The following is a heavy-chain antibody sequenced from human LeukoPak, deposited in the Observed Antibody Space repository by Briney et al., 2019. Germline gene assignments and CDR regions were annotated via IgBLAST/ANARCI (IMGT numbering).Heavy chain of an antibody. CDR1: GYTFTSYD. V-gene: IGHV1-8*01. J-gene: IGHJ4*02. CDR3: ARGHVEDADDY. Sequence: ASVKVTCKASGYTFTSYDVNWVRQATGQGLEWMGWMNPNSGNTGYAQKFQGRVTMTRNTSISTAYMELSSLRSEDTAVYYCARGHVEDADDYWGQGTLVTVSS. CDR2: MNPNSGNT.